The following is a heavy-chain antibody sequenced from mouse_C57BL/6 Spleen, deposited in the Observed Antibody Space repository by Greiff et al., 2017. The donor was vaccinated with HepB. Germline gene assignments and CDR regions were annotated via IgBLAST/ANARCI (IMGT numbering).Heavy chain of an antibody. CDR2: INPYNGGT. Sequence: EVQVVESGPVLVKPGASVKMSCKASGYTFTDYYMNWVKQSHGKSLEWIGVINPYNGGTSYNQKFKGKATLTVDKSSSTAYMELNSLTSEDSAVYYCASHYGSSYERFAYWGQGTLVTVSA. V-gene: IGHV1-19*01. J-gene: IGHJ3*01. D-gene: IGHD1-1*01. CDR1: GYTFTDYY. CDR3: ASHYGSSYERFAY.